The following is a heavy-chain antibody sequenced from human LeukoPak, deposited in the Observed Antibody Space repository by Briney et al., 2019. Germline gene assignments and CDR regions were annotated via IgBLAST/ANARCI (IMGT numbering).Heavy chain of an antibody. Sequence: PGGSLRLSCAASRFTFSSYEMNWVRQAPGKGLEWVSYISSSGSTIYYADSVKGRFTISRDNAKNSLYLQMNSLRAEDTAVYYCARDGDGYNWGYYFDYWGQGTLVTVSS. CDR2: ISSSGSTI. CDR3: ARDGDGYNWGYYFDY. V-gene: IGHV3-48*03. J-gene: IGHJ4*02. CDR1: RFTFSSYE. D-gene: IGHD5-24*01.